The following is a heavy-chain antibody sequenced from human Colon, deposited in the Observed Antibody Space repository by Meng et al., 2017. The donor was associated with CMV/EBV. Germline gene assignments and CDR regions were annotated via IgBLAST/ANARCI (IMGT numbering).Heavy chain of an antibody. V-gene: IGHV3-11*01. CDR2: SSNSGTYI. J-gene: IGHJ6*02. Sequence: GGSLSLSCAASGFNLSDYYLNWIRQAPGKGLEWVAYSSNSGTYIKYADSVKGRFTISRDNAKKSLYLQMDSLRVEDTAVYYCAREKSSLYYHGMDVWGQGTTVTVSS. CDR3: AREKSSLYYHGMDV. CDR1: GFNLSDYY. D-gene: IGHD3-10*01.